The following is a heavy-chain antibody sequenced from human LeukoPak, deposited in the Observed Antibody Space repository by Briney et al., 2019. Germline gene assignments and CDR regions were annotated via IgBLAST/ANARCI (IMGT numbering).Heavy chain of an antibody. D-gene: IGHD3-3*01. V-gene: IGHV3-9*01. CDR1: GFTFDDYA. CDR2: ISWNSGSI. J-gene: IGHJ4*02. CDR3: AKDKFGVVIYYFDY. Sequence: GGSLRLSCAASGFTFDDYAMHWVRQAPGKGLEWVSGISWNSGSIGYADSVKGRFTISRDNTKNSLYLQMNSLRAEDTPLYYCAKDKFGVVIYYFDYWGQGTLVTVSS.